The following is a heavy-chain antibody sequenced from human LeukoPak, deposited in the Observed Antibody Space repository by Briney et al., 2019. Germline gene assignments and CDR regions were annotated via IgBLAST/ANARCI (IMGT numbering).Heavy chain of an antibody. CDR1: GGSISSYY. Sequence: SETLSLTCTVSGGSISSYYWSWIRQPPGKALEWIGYIYYSGSTNYNSSLKCLVTISVDTSNNQFSLKLSSVTAADTAVYYCAREGMEDYYDSSGYQRGRMDVWGQGTTVTVSS. D-gene: IGHD3-22*01. J-gene: IGHJ6*02. V-gene: IGHV4-59*01. CDR3: AREGMEDYYDSSGYQRGRMDV. CDR2: IYYSGST.